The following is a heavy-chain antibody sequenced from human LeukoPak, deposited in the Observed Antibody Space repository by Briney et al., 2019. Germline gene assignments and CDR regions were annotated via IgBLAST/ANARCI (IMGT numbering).Heavy chain of an antibody. V-gene: IGHV3-30-3*01. CDR1: GFTFSSYA. D-gene: IGHD3-22*01. CDR2: ISYDGSNK. CDR3: ASSSDSSGYPFDY. J-gene: IGHJ4*02. Sequence: GGSLRLSCAAFGFTFSSYAMHWVRQAPGKGLEWVAVISYDGSNKYYADSVKGRFTISRDNSKNTLYLQMNSLRAEDTAVYYCASSSDSSGYPFDYWGQGTLVTVSS.